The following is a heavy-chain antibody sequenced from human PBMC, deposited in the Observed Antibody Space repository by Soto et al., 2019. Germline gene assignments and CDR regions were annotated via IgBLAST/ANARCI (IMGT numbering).Heavy chain of an antibody. Sequence: EVQLLESGGGLVQPGGSLRLSCAASGFTFSSYAMSWVRQAPGKGLEWVSAISGSGGSTYYADSVKGRFTISRDNSKNTLYLQMNSLRAEDTAVYYCAKDWGSSSSGHDWFDPWGQGTLVTVSS. CDR2: ISGSGGST. V-gene: IGHV3-23*01. D-gene: IGHD6-6*01. CDR1: GFTFSSYA. J-gene: IGHJ5*02. CDR3: AKDWGSSSSGHDWFDP.